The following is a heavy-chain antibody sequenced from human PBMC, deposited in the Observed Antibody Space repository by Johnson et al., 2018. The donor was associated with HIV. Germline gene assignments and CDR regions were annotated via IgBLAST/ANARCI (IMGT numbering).Heavy chain of an antibody. CDR3: ARAGLTYTLDAFDI. D-gene: IGHD3-16*01. CDR2: ISSNGGST. V-gene: IGHV3-64*01. CDR1: GFTFSTYA. Sequence: QLVESGGGVVRPGGSLRLSCAASGFTFSTYAMHWVRQAPGKGLEYVSAISSNGGSTYYANSVKGRFTISRDNSKNTLYLQMGSLRAEDMAVYYCARAGLTYTLDAFDIWGQGTLVTVSS. J-gene: IGHJ3*02.